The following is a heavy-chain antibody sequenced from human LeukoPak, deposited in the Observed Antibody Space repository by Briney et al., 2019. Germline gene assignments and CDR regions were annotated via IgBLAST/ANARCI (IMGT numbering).Heavy chain of an antibody. CDR3: ARERLTGFITQLDY. J-gene: IGHJ4*02. D-gene: IGHD3-9*01. CDR2: ISSTESTI. Sequence: QAGGSLRLSCAASGFTFSSYSMNWVRQAPGKGLEWVSYISSTESTIYYADSVKGRFTISRDNAKNSLYLQMNSLRAEDTAVYYCARERLTGFITQLDYWGQGNLVTVSS. CDR1: GFTFSSYS. V-gene: IGHV3-48*01.